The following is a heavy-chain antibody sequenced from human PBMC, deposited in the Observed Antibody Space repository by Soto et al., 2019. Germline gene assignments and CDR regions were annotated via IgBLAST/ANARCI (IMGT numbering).Heavy chain of an antibody. J-gene: IGHJ6*02. CDR3: ARGDATKIVVTTYYGMDV. V-gene: IGHV1-69*12. CDR2: IIPVFGTA. Sequence: QVQLVQSGAEVKKPGSSVKDSCKASGGTLSNYGISWVRQAPGQGLEWMGGIIPVFGTANYAQKFQGRVTITADESTTTVYMDVGSLRSDDTAVYYCARGDATKIVVTTYYGMDVWGQGTTVTVSS. CDR1: GGTLSNYG. D-gene: IGHD4-17*01.